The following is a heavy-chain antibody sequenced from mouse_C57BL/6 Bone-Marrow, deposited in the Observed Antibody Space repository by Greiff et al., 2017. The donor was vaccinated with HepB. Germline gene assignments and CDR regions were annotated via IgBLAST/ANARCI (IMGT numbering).Heavy chain of an antibody. CDR2: IRDKANNHAT. V-gene: IGHV6-6*01. CDR3: TAYYYGSNPWYFDV. J-gene: IGHJ1*03. Sequence: EVKLMESGGGLVQPGGSMKLSCAASGFTFSDAWMDWVRQSPEKGLEWVAEIRDKANNHATYYAESVKGRFTISRDDSKSSVYLQMNSLRAEDTGIYYCTAYYYGSNPWYFDVWGTGTTVTVSS. CDR1: GFTFSDAW. D-gene: IGHD1-1*01.